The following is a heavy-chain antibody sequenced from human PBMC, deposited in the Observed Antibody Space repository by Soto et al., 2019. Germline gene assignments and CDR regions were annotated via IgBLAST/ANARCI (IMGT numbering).Heavy chain of an antibody. D-gene: IGHD3-22*01. CDR1: GFTFSSYG. Sequence: GGSLRLSCAASGFTFSSYGRHWVRQAPGKGLEWVAVISYDGSNKYYADSVKGRFTISRDNSKNTLYLQMNSLRAEDTAVYYFAKYTMIVVAPPDYWGQGTLVTVSS. J-gene: IGHJ4*02. V-gene: IGHV3-30*18. CDR2: ISYDGSNK. CDR3: AKYTMIVVAPPDY.